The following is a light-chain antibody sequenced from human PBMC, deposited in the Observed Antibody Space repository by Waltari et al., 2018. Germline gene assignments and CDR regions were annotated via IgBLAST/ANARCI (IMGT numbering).Light chain of an antibody. V-gene: IGKV1-5*03. Sequence: DIQMTQSPSTLSASVGDRVTITCRASQSLNSWLAGYQHKPGKAPKLRSYKAANLESWVPSSFSGSVSGTEFTLTISSLQPDDVATYYCQHYNGYPITYGGGTKVELK. J-gene: IGKJ4*01. CDR2: KAA. CDR1: QSLNSW. CDR3: QHYNGYPIT.